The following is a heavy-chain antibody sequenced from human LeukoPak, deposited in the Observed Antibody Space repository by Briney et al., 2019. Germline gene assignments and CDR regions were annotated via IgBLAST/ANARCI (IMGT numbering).Heavy chain of an antibody. CDR1: VFTFSSYS. CDR3: ARDSTGYWYFDL. Sequence: PGGSLRLSCAASVFTFSSYSMNWVRQAPWKGLEWVSSISSSSNNIYYADSVRGRFTISRDNAKNSLYLQMNSLRVEDTAVYYCARDSTGYWYFDLWGRGTLVSVSS. D-gene: IGHD3-3*02. CDR2: ISSSSNNI. V-gene: IGHV3-21*04. J-gene: IGHJ2*01.